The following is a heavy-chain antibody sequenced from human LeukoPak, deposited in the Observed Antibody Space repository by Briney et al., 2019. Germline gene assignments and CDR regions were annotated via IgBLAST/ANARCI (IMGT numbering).Heavy chain of an antibody. Sequence: PGGSLTLSCAASGFTFSNYDVSWVRQAPGKGLEWVSVISGSGDTTYSADSVKGRFTISRDNSKNTLYLQMNSLRAEDTAAYYFARERGSSGGNTNGYFDYWGQGALVTVSS. V-gene: IGHV3-23*01. CDR3: ARERGSSGGNTNGYFDY. D-gene: IGHD4-23*01. CDR2: ISGSGDTT. J-gene: IGHJ4*02. CDR1: GFTFSNYD.